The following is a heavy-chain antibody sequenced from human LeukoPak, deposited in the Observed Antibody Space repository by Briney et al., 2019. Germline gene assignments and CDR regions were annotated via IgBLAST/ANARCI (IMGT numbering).Heavy chain of an antibody. D-gene: IGHD5/OR15-5a*01. Sequence: ASVTVSCKASGYTFTVYYMHWVRQAPGQGLEWMGWINPNSGGTNYAQKFQGRVTMTRDTSISTAYMELSRLRFDDTGVYYCASAPGGLREVDYWGQGTLVTVSS. V-gene: IGHV1-2*02. J-gene: IGHJ4*02. CDR1: GYTFTVYY. CDR3: ASAPGGLREVDY. CDR2: INPNSGGT.